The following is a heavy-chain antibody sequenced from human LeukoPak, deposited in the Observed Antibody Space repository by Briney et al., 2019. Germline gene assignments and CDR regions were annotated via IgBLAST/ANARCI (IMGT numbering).Heavy chain of an antibody. Sequence: PSETLSLTCAVDGASFSGYYWSWIRQPPGKGREWIGTISYSGSTYYTPSLKSRVTISVDTSKNQFSLKLSSVTAADTAVYYCARLLGFPYYFDYWGQGTLVTVSS. CDR3: ARLLGFPYYFDY. CDR1: GASFSGYY. V-gene: IGHV4-34*01. J-gene: IGHJ4*02. D-gene: IGHD2-2*03. CDR2: ISYSGST.